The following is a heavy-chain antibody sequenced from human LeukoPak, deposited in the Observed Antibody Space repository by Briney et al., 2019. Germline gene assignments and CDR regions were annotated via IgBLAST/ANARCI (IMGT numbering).Heavy chain of an antibody. Sequence: ASVKVSCKASGYTFTSYDINWVRQATGQGLEWMGWMNPNSGNTGYAQKFQGRVTMTRNTSISTAYMELSSLRSEDTAVYYCARGSLGYCSSTSCRNWFDPWGQGTLVTVSS. CDR2: MNPNSGNT. D-gene: IGHD2-2*01. CDR1: GYTFTSYD. J-gene: IGHJ5*02. V-gene: IGHV1-8*01. CDR3: ARGSLGYCSSTSCRNWFDP.